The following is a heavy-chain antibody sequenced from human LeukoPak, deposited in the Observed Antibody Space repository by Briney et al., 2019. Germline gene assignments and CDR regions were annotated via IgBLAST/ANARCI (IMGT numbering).Heavy chain of an antibody. CDR1: GYTFTSYD. CDR3: ARGTARDGYNNENDY. V-gene: IGHV1-69*06. D-gene: IGHD5-24*01. Sequence: ASVKVSCKASGYTFTSYDINWVRQATGQGPEWMGGIIPIFGTANYAQKFQGRVTITADKSTSTAYMELSSLRSEDTAVYYCARGTARDGYNNENDYWGQGTLVTVSS. CDR2: IIPIFGTA. J-gene: IGHJ4*02.